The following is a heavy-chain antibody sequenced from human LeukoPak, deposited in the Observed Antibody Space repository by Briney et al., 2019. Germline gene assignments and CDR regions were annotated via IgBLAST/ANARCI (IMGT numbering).Heavy chain of an antibody. Sequence: GASVKVSCKASGYTFTRYDINWVRQATGQGLEWMGWMNPNSGNTGYAQKFQGRVTITRNTSISTAYMELSSLRSEDTAVYYCARRVSRRGPRTNYYFDYWGQGTLVTVSS. CDR1: GYTFTRYD. CDR2: MNPNSGNT. CDR3: ARRVSRRGPRTNYYFDY. V-gene: IGHV1-8*03. J-gene: IGHJ4*02. D-gene: IGHD3-10*01.